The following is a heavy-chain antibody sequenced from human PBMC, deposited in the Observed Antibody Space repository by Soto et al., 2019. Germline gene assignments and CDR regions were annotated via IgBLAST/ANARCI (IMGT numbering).Heavy chain of an antibody. V-gene: IGHV3-23*01. CDR3: AKGDGLGYCSGGTCYSFDY. Sequence: EVQLLESGGGLAQPGGSLRLSCAASGFSFSSYAMSWVRQAPGKGLEWGSTISAGGGTTYYSDSVKGRFTISPDNSKNTLYLQMTSLRAEDTAVYYCAKGDGLGYCSGGTCYSFDYWGQGTRVAVSS. D-gene: IGHD2-15*01. CDR1: GFSFSSYA. J-gene: IGHJ4*02. CDR2: ISAGGGTT.